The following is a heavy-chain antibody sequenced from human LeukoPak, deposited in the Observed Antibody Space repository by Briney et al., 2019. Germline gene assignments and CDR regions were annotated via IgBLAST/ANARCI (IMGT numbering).Heavy chain of an antibody. D-gene: IGHD5-18*01. Sequence: PSGTLSLTCAVSGYSISSGYYWGWIRQPPGKGLEWIGSIYHSGSTYYNPSLKSRVTTSVDTSKNQFSLKLSSVTAADTAVYYCATPHGYSYGLDYWGQGTLVTVSS. CDR1: GYSISSGYY. CDR2: IYHSGST. J-gene: IGHJ4*02. CDR3: ATPHGYSYGLDY. V-gene: IGHV4-38-2*01.